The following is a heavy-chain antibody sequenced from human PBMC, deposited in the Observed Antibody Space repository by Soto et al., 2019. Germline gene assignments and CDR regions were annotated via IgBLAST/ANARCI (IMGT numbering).Heavy chain of an antibody. CDR3: AREYYSSGTH. J-gene: IGHJ1*01. Sequence: HPGGSLRLSCAASGFTFSTYWMQWVRQVPGEGLVWVSSISENGGITTYADSVKGRFTISRDNAKNTLYLQMNGLRVEDTAIYYCAREYYSSGTHWGQGTLVTVS. CDR1: GFTFSTYW. CDR2: ISENGGIT. V-gene: IGHV3-74*01. D-gene: IGHD3-10*01.